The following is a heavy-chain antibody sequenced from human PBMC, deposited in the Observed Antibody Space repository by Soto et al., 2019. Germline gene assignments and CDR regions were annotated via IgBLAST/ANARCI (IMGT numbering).Heavy chain of an antibody. Sequence: QVQLVESGGGVVQPGRSLRLSCAASGFTFSNYGMHWVRQAPGKGLEWVAVIWYDGSNRYYVDSVKGRFTISRDNSKNTLYLQMNSLRAEDTAVYYCARDSWGMDVWGQGTTVTVSS. CDR3: ARDSWGMDV. J-gene: IGHJ6*02. CDR2: IWYDGSNR. CDR1: GFTFSNYG. V-gene: IGHV3-33*01.